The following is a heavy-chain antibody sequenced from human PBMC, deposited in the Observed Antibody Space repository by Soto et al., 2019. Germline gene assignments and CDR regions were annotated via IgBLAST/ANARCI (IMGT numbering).Heavy chain of an antibody. Sequence: GGSLRLSCAASGFTFSSYGMHWVRQAPGKGLEWVAVISYDGSNKYYADSVKGRFTISRDNSKNTLYLQMNSLRAEDTAVYYCAKGEYYYGSGSYYNLIDNYYYGMDVWGQGTTVTVSS. D-gene: IGHD3-10*01. CDR1: GFTFSSYG. V-gene: IGHV3-30*18. J-gene: IGHJ6*02. CDR2: ISYDGSNK. CDR3: AKGEYYYGSGSYYNLIDNYYYGMDV.